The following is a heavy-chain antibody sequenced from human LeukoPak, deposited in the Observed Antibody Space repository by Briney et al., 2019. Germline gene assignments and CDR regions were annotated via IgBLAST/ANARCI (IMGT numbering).Heavy chain of an antibody. D-gene: IGHD3-22*01. V-gene: IGHV3-23*01. CDR3: AKVVVVGYYFDY. CDR2: ISGSGGST. J-gene: IGHJ4*02. Sequence: GGSLRLSCAASGFTFSSYGMSWVRQAPGKGLEWVSAISGSGGSTYYADSVKGRFTISRDNSKNTLYLQMNSLRAEDTAVYYCAKVVVVGYYFDYWGQGTLVTVSS. CDR1: GFTFSSYG.